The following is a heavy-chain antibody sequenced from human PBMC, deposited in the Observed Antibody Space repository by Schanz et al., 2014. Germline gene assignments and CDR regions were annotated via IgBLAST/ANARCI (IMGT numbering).Heavy chain of an antibody. D-gene: IGHD4-17*01. J-gene: IGHJ4*02. V-gene: IGHV1-18*01. CDR3: ARDRVSFVRGPIGVD. Sequence: QVQLVQSGVEVKRPGASVRVSCKASGYSFTDYAIHWVRQAPGQGLEWMGWISGYNGATIYAPKFQDRVTMTTDTSTGIASSERRNLKYDDTVIYYCARDRVSFVRGPIGVDWGQGTQVIVSS. CDR1: GYSFTDYA. CDR2: ISGYNGAT.